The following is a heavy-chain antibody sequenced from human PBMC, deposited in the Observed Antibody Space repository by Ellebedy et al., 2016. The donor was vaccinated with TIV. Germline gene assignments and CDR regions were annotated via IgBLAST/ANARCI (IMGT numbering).Heavy chain of an antibody. CDR2: IKQDGSEK. CDR3: ARGSVTVTSITPFDY. CDR1: GFTFSRYW. Sequence: PGGSLRLSCAASGFTFSRYWMSWVRQAPGKGLEWVAMIKQDGSEKYYLESVKGRFTISRDNAKNSLYLQMNSLRVEDTAVYYCARGSVTVTSITPFDYWGQGTLVTVSS. V-gene: IGHV3-7*02. J-gene: IGHJ4*02. D-gene: IGHD4-17*01.